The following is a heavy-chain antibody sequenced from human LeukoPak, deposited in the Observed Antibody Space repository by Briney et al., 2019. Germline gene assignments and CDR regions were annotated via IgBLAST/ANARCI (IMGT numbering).Heavy chain of an antibody. CDR1: GGTFSSYA. V-gene: IGHV1-69*05. D-gene: IGHD1-7*01. CDR2: IIPIFGTA. J-gene: IGHJ4*02. Sequence: SVKVSCKASGGTFSSYAISWVRQAPGQGLEWMGGIIPIFGTANYAQKFQGRVTITTDESTSTAYMALSSLRSEDTAVYYCARRGSNWNYYFDYWGQGTLVTVSS. CDR3: ARRGSNWNYYFDY.